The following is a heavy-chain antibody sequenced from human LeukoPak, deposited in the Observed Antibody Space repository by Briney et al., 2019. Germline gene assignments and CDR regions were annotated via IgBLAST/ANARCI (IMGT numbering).Heavy chain of an antibody. CDR3: ARDHWSDDYVWGSDGY. CDR1: GYTFTSYG. Sequence: ASVKVSCKASGYTFTSYGISWVRQAPGQGLEWMGWISAYNGNTNYAQKLQGRVTMTTDTSTSTAYMELRSLRSDDTAVYYCARDHWSDDYVWGSDGYWGQGTLVSVSS. J-gene: IGHJ4*02. D-gene: IGHD3-16*01. CDR2: ISAYNGNT. V-gene: IGHV1-18*01.